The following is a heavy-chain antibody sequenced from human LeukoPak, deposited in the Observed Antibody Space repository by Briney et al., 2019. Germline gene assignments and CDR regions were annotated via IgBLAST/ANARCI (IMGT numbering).Heavy chain of an antibody. CDR3: ARDSAFSSYSN. CDR2: IYSDRST. CDR1: GFTINNNY. V-gene: IGHV3-53*01. Sequence: GGSLRLSCTASGFTINNNYMSWVRQAPGKGLEWVTIIYSDRSTYYPESVKGRFTISRDDSKNMLLLQMDSLRVEDTAIYYCARDSAFSSYSNWGQGTLVTVSS. J-gene: IGHJ1*01. D-gene: IGHD2-15*01.